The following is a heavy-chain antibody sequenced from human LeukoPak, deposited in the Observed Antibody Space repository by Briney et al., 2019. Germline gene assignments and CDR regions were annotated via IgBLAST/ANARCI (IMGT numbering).Heavy chain of an antibody. Sequence: GGSLRLSCAASGFTFSSYWMHWVRQAPGKGLVWVSRINSDGSSTSYADSVKGRFTISRDNAKNTLYLQMNSLRAEDTAVYYCAREASGEKKVGAFDIWGQGTMVTVSS. CDR1: GFTFSSYW. D-gene: IGHD2-15*01. V-gene: IGHV3-74*01. CDR3: AREASGEKKVGAFDI. CDR2: INSDGSST. J-gene: IGHJ3*02.